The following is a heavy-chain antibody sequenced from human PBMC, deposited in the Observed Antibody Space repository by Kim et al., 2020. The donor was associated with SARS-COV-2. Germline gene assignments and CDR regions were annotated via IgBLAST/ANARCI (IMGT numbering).Heavy chain of an antibody. D-gene: IGHD1-26*01. CDR2: IIPIFGTA. J-gene: IGHJ4*02. Sequence: SVKVSCKASGGTFSSYAISWVRQAPGQGLEWMGGIIPIFGTANYAQKFQGRVTITADESTSTAYMELSSLRSEDTAVYYCARERNSPPSFDYWGQGTLVTVSS. V-gene: IGHV1-69*13. CDR1: GGTFSSYA. CDR3: ARERNSPPSFDY.